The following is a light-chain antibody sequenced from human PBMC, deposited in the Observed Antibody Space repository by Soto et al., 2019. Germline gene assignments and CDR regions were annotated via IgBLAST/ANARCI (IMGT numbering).Light chain of an antibody. V-gene: IGLV2-11*01. CDR3: CSYAGSYTHYV. CDR1: SSDFGGYNY. CDR2: DVS. J-gene: IGLJ1*01. Sequence: QSVLTQPRSVSGSPGHSVTISCTGTSSDFGGYNYVSWYQQHPGKAPKLMIYDVSKRPSGVPDRFSGSKSGNTASLTISGLQAEDDADYCCCSYAGSYTHYVFGTGTKVT.